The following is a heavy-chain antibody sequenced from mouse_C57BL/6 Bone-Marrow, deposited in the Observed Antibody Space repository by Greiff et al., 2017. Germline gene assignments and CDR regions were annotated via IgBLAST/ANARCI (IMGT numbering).Heavy chain of an antibody. Sequence: VQLQQSGAELVKPGASVKLSCKASGYTFTSYWMQWVKQRPGQGLEWIGEIDPSDSYTNYNQKFKGKATLTVDTSSSTAYMQRSSLTSEDSAVYYCARGDYGSSSFDYWGQGTTLTVSS. CDR3: ARGDYGSSSFDY. V-gene: IGHV1-50*01. CDR1: GYTFTSYW. D-gene: IGHD1-1*01. CDR2: IDPSDSYT. J-gene: IGHJ2*01.